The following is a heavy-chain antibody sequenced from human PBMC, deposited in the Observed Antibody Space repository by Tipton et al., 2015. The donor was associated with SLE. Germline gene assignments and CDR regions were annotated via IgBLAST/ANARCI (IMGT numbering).Heavy chain of an antibody. V-gene: IGHV4-59*01. CDR3: ARDKRELDAFDI. D-gene: IGHD1-26*01. Sequence: TLSLTCTVSGGSISSYYWSWIRQPPGKGLEWIGYIYNSGSTNYNPSLKSRVTISVDTSKNQFSLKLSSVTAADTAVYYCARDKRELDAFDIWGQGTMVTVSS. CDR1: GGSISSYY. J-gene: IGHJ3*02. CDR2: IYNSGST.